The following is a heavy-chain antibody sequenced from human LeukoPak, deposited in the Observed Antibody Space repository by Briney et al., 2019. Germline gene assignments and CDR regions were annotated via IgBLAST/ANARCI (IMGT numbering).Heavy chain of an antibody. D-gene: IGHD2-2*01. CDR3: ARVGYSSTWYVDY. CDR2: IYYSGST. J-gene: IGHJ4*02. Sequence: PSETLSLTCSVSGGSISSSGYYWGWIRQPPGKGLEWIGTIYYSGSTYYNPTLKSRVTISVDTSKNQFSLKLSSVTAADTAVYYCARVGYSSTWYVDYWGQGTLVTVSS. V-gene: IGHV4-39*01. CDR1: GGSISSSGYY.